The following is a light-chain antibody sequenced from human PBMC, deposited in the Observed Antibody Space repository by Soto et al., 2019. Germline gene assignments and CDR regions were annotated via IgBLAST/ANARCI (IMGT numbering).Light chain of an antibody. J-gene: IGKJ2*01. CDR3: QQSFSTPYT. Sequence: DIQMTQSPSTLSASVGDRVTLTCRANQTIDNWLAWYQLKPGKAPNLLIYQASTLESGVPSRFSGGGFGTEFTLTISGLQPEDFATYYCQQSFSTPYTFGQGTELEI. V-gene: IGKV1-5*03. CDR2: QAS. CDR1: QTIDNW.